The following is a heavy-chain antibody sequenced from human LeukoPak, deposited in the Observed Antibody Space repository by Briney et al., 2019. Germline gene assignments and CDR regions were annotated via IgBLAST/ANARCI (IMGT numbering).Heavy chain of an antibody. CDR3: ARDKDYYYYMDV. Sequence: PGGSLRLSCEASGFIFSTYAMAWVRQAPGKGLDWVSVIGASGAETYYSDSAKGRFTVSRDNSKDTLFLHMSSLRAEDTAVYYCARDKDYYYYMDVWGKGTTVTVSS. CDR1: GFIFSTYA. CDR2: IGASGAET. V-gene: IGHV3-23*01. J-gene: IGHJ6*03.